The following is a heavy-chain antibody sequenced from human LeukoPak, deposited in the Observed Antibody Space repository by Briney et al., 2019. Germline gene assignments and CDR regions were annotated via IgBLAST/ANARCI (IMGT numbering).Heavy chain of an antibody. CDR3: ASRPPYCGGDCYQYYFDY. CDR2: SNQRGST. V-gene: IGHV4-34*01. CDR1: GGSFSGYY. D-gene: IGHD2-21*02. J-gene: IGHJ4*02. Sequence: SETLSLTCAVYGGSFSGYYWSWLRQPPGKGLEWIGESNQRGSTNYNPSLKSRVTISVDTSRNQFSLKLSSVTAADTAVYYCASRPPYCGGDCYQYYFDYWGQGTLVTVSS.